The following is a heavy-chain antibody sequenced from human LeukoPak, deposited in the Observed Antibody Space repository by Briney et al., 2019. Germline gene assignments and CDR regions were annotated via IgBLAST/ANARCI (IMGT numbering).Heavy chain of an antibody. J-gene: IGHJ4*02. D-gene: IGHD2-8*02. CDR2: SSDSGDRT. Sequence: AGTLTLSCTVSGITLSNHDMSWVRQAPGKGLEWVAGSSDSGDRTNYADTVKGRFTRSRDNPKNPLYLQMNSLRAEDTSAYFCAKRGVVIRVILVGFHKEAYYFDSWGQGALVTVSS. CDR1: GITLSNHD. V-gene: IGHV3-23*01. CDR3: AKRGVVIRVILVGFHKEAYYFDS.